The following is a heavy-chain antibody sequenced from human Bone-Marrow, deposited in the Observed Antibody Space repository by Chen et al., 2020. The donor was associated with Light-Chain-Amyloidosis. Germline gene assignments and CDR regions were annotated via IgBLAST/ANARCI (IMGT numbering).Heavy chain of an antibody. D-gene: IGHD3-3*01. CDR3: ARQYYDFWSGSYYFDY. CDR2: IYYSGST. V-gene: IGHV4-39*01. CDR1: GGSISSSSYY. J-gene: IGHJ4*02. Sequence: QLQLQESGTGLVKPSENLSLTCTVSGGSISSSSYYWGWIRQPPGKGLEWIGSIYYSGSTYYNPSLKSRVTISVDTSKNQFSLKLSSVTAADTAVYYCARQYYDFWSGSYYFDYWGQGTLVTVSS.